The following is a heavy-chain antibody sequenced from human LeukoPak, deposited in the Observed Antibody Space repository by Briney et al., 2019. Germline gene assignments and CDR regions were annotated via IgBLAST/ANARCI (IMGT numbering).Heavy chain of an antibody. D-gene: IGHD6-6*01. V-gene: IGHV3-30*02. CDR3: AKEGSYSSSSGGAFDI. CDR2: IWYGGSNK. Sequence: GGSLRLSCVASGFSFSNYGTHWVRQAPGKGLEWVAVIWYGGSNKYYADSVKGRFTISRDNSKNTLYLQMNSLRAEDTAVYYCAKEGSYSSSSGGAFDIWGQGTIVTVSS. J-gene: IGHJ3*02. CDR1: GFSFSNYG.